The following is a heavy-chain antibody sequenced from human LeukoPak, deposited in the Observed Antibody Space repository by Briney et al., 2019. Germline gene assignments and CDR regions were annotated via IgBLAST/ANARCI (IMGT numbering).Heavy chain of an antibody. CDR2: IYYSGST. CDR3: ARDRPGYSSGFDY. D-gene: IGHD6-25*01. Sequence: SETLSLTRTVSGGSISSYYWSWIRQPPGKGLEWIGYIYYSGSTNYNPSLKSRVTISVDTSKNQFSLKLSSVTAADTAVYYCARDRPGYSSGFDYWGQGTLVSVSS. J-gene: IGHJ4*02. V-gene: IGHV4-59*01. CDR1: GGSISSYY.